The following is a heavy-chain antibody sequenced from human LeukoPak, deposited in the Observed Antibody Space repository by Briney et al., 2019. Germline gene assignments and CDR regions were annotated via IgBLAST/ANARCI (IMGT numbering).Heavy chain of an antibody. Sequence: GRSLRPSCAASGFTFDDYAMHWVRQAPGRGLEWVSGISWNSGRIGYADSVKGRFTISRDNAKNSLYLQMNSLRAEDTAVYYCARGRDYYYYMDVWGKGTTVTVSS. CDR2: ISWNSGRI. J-gene: IGHJ6*03. CDR3: ARGRDYYYYMDV. CDR1: GFTFDDYA. V-gene: IGHV3-9*01.